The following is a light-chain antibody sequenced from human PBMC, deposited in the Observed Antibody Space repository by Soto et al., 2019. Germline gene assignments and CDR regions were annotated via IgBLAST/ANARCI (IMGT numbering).Light chain of an antibody. V-gene: IGKV1-5*03. CDR2: EAA. CDR1: QYIHNY. Sequence: DIQMTQSPSTLSASVGDRVTITCRASQYIHNYLAWYQQKPGDAPKLLIYEAANLESGVPSRFSGSGTGTEFTLTISSLQPDEFATYYCQQSNNYPWTFGQGTRVEI. CDR3: QQSNNYPWT. J-gene: IGKJ1*01.